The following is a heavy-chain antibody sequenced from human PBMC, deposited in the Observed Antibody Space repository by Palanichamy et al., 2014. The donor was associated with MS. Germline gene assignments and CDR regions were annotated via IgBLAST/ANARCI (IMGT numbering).Heavy chain of an antibody. J-gene: IGHJ5*02. CDR1: GFTFSNYF. D-gene: IGHD3-10*01. CDR3: VKDSGLTEGWLDP. Sequence: EVQLVESGEAWSQPGGSLRLSCSASGFTFSNYFMHWVRQAPGKGLEYVSAISSNGVSTYYADSMKGRFTISRDNSKNTLYLQMISLRAEDTAVYYCVKDSGLTEGWLDPWGQGTLVTVSS. CDR2: ISSNGVST. V-gene: IGHV3-64D*06.